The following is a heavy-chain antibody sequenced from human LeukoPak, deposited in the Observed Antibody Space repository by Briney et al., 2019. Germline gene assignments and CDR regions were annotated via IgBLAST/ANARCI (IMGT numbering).Heavy chain of an antibody. D-gene: IGHD1-26*01. Sequence: SSPALVKPTQTLTLTCTFSGFSLSTSGMRVSWIRQPPGKALGWLARIDWDDDKFYSTSLKTRLSISKDTSKNQVVLTMTNMDPVDTATYYCARIVGATLDYWGQGTLVTVSS. CDR2: IDWDDDK. CDR1: GFSLSTSGMR. CDR3: ARIVGATLDY. J-gene: IGHJ4*02. V-gene: IGHV2-70*04.